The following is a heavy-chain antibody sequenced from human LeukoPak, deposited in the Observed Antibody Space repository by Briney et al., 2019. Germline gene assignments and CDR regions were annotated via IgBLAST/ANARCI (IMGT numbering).Heavy chain of an antibody. Sequence: PGGSLRLSCAASGFTFSSYSMNWVRQAPGKGLEWVSSISSSSSYIYYADSVKGRFTISRDNAKNALYLQINSLRAADTAVYYCARGRHSTNIKVVAAVKHFDYWGQGTLVTVSS. V-gene: IGHV3-21*01. CDR3: ARGRHSTNIKVVAAVKHFDY. D-gene: IGHD2-15*01. CDR1: GFTFSSYS. J-gene: IGHJ4*02. CDR2: ISSSSSYI.